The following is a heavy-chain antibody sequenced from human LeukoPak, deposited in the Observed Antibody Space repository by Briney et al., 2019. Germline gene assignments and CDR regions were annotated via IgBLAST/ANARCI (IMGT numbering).Heavy chain of an antibody. CDR2: ISYDGSNK. CDR1: GFTFSSYG. V-gene: IGHV3-30*19. Sequence: GGSLRLSCAASGFTFSSYGMHWVRQAPGKGLEWVAVISYDGSNKYYADSVKGRLTISRDNSKNTLYLQMNSLRAEDTAVYYCASNGRGYYDFWSGYSGWFDPWGQGTLVTVSS. D-gene: IGHD3-3*01. CDR3: ASNGRGYYDFWSGYSGWFDP. J-gene: IGHJ5*02.